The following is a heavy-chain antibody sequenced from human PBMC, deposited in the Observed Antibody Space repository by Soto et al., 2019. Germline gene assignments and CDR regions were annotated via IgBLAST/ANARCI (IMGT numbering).Heavy chain of an antibody. CDR1: GYTFTSYD. CDR2: MNPNSGNT. Sequence: QVQLVQSGAEVKKPGASVKVSCKASGYTFTSYDINWVRQATGQGLEWMGWMNPNSGNTGYAQKFQGRVTMTRNTSIRTAYMELSSLRSEDTAVYCWAGEAAARGNDYWGQGTLVTVSS. CDR3: AGEAAARGNDY. J-gene: IGHJ4*02. V-gene: IGHV1-8*01. D-gene: IGHD2-2*01.